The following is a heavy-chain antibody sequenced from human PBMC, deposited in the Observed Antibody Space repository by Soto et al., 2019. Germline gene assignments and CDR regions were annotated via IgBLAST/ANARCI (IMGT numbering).Heavy chain of an antibody. CDR2: LSGASGSP. D-gene: IGHD3-22*01. Sequence: GGSLRLSCAASGFTFNNYAMFWFRRAPGEGLQWVSTLSGASGSPYYADSVKGRFTVSRDSSKNTLYLQMDTLRAEDTAVYYCAKGAYDSQRSSTDFWGQGTLVTVSS. V-gene: IGHV3-23*01. CDR1: GFTFNNYA. J-gene: IGHJ4*02. CDR3: AKGAYDSQRSSTDF.